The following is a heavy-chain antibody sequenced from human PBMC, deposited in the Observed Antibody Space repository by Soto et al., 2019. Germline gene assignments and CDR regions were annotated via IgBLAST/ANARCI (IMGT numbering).Heavy chain of an antibody. J-gene: IGHJ3*02. CDR2: MWNDGTEK. D-gene: IGHD2-15*01. Sequence: LRLSCGVSGFTFSRYAIHWVRQAPGKGLEWVALMWNDGTEKYYADSVKGRFPISRDNSKNTVYLQMNSLRAEDTAVYFCGREDLGGSGLDAFDIWGQGTTVTVS. V-gene: IGHV3-33*08. CDR3: GREDLGGSGLDAFDI. CDR1: GFTFSRYA.